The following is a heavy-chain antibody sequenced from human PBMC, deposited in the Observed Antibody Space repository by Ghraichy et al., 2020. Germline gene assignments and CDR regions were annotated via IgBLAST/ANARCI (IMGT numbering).Heavy chain of an antibody. CDR1: GFTFDDYA. D-gene: IGHD4-23*01. J-gene: IGHJ3*02. CDR3: AKDYLSHGGNSRPQDAFAI. CDR2: ISWNSGSI. V-gene: IGHV3-9*01. Sequence: GGSLRLSCAASGFTFDDYAMHWVRQAPGKGLEWVSGISWNSGSIGYADSVKGRFTISRDNAKSSLYLQMDSLRAEDTALYYCAKDYLSHGGNSRPQDAFAIWGQGTMVTVSS.